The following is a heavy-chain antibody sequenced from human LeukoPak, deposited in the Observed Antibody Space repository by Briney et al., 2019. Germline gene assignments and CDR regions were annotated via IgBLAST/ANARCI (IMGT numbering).Heavy chain of an antibody. CDR2: ISSDGGGT. V-gene: IGHV3-64*02. Sequence: PGGSLRLSCAASGFTFSRYTMHWVRQAPGTGLEYVSAISSDGGGTYYADSVKGRFTISRDNSKNTLHLQMGSLRPEDMAMYYCARAGYCSGGSCYLGNWGQGTLVTVSS. D-gene: IGHD2-15*01. CDR1: GFTFSRYT. CDR3: ARAGYCSGGSCYLGN. J-gene: IGHJ4*02.